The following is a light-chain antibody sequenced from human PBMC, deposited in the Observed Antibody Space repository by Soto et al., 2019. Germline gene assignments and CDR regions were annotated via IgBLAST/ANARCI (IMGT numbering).Light chain of an antibody. Sequence: QSALTQPASVSGSPGQSVTISCTGTSSDIGGYRYVSWYQQRQGKAPKLMIHDVTNRPSGVSDRFSGSKSGNTASLTISGLQAEDEADYYCTSYTSDSSVIFGGGTKVTVL. CDR2: DVT. CDR1: SSDIGGYRY. CDR3: TSYTSDSSVI. V-gene: IGLV2-14*03. J-gene: IGLJ2*01.